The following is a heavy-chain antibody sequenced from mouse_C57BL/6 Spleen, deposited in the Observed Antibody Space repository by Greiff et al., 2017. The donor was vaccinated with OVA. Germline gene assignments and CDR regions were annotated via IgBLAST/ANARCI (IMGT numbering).Heavy chain of an antibody. Sequence: EVKVVESGGGLVKPGGSLKLSCAASGFTFSDYGMHWVRQAPEKGLEWVAYISSGSSTIYYADPVKGRFTIYRNNAKNTLFLQMTSLRSEDTAMYYCAKLWGGYYFDYWGQGTTLTVSS. V-gene: IGHV5-17*01. CDR1: GFTFSDYG. CDR2: ISSGSSTI. CDR3: AKLWGGYYFDY. J-gene: IGHJ2*01. D-gene: IGHD1-3*01.